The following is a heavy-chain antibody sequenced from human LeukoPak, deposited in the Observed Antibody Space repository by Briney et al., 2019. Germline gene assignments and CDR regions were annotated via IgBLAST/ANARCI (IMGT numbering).Heavy chain of an antibody. CDR2: IYYSGST. CDR3: ARDYYYDSSGYYYEDSNAFDI. Sequence: PSETLSLTCTVSGGSISSYYWSWIRQPPGKGLEWIGYIYYSGSTNYNPSLKSRVTISVDTSKHQFSLKLSSVTAADTAVYYCARDYYYDSSGYYYEDSNAFDIWGQGTMVTVSS. J-gene: IGHJ3*02. D-gene: IGHD3-22*01. CDR1: GGSISSYY. V-gene: IGHV4-59*01.